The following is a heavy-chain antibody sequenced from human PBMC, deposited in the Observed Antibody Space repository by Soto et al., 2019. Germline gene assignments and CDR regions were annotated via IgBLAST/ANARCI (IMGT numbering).Heavy chain of an antibody. J-gene: IGHJ4*02. CDR2: IIPIFGTA. V-gene: IGHV1-69*01. Sequence: QVQLVQSGAEVKKPGSSVKVSCKASGGTFSSYAISWVRQAPGQGLEWMGGIIPIFGTANYAQKFQGRVTITADESTSTAYMELSSLRSEDTAVYYCARGGHCSGGSCYSYLADYWGQGTLVTVSS. D-gene: IGHD2-15*01. CDR3: ARGGHCSGGSCYSYLADY. CDR1: GGTFSSYA.